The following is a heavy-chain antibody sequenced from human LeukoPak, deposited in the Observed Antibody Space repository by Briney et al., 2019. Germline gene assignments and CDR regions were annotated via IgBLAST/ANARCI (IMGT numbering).Heavy chain of an antibody. D-gene: IGHD5-12*01. J-gene: IGHJ4*02. CDR2: MNPNSGNT. V-gene: IGHV1-8*02. CDR3: AREYRHQPD. CDR1: GDTFSGYV. Sequence: ASVKVSCKASGDTFSGYVISWVRQASGQGLEWMGWMNPNSGNTGYAQKFQGRFTMTWDTSISTAYMELSSLRSEDTAMYYCAREYRHQPDWGQGTLVTVSS.